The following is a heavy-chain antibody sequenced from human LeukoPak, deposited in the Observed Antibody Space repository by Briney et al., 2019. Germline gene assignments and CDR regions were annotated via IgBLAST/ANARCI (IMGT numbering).Heavy chain of an antibody. V-gene: IGHV1-18*01. CDR3: ARAGYRSDGGCHNRYHMDV. CDR1: GYIFTSYG. CDR2: ISTFNGNT. D-gene: IGHD2-15*01. Sequence: ASVKVSCKASGYIFTSYGITWVRQAPGQGLQWVGWISTFNGNTNYTPKLQGRVTVTTDTSTRTAYLDLRSLRSDDTAVYYCARAGYRSDGGCHNRYHMDVWGQGTTVIVSS. J-gene: IGHJ6*02.